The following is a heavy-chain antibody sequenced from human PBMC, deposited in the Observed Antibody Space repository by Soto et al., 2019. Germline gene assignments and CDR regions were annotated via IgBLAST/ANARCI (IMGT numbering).Heavy chain of an antibody. CDR3: ARDRRDFWRRYYRRYGMEV. CDR2: INHSRST. D-gene: IGHD3-3*01. Sequence: PSDTLSLTCAVYGGSFSGYYWSWNRQPPVKGLEWIGEINHSRSTNYNPPLKSRVTITVDTSKNQFSLKLSSVTDADTAVYYCARDRRDFWRRYYRRYGMEVWGQGSTVT. CDR1: GGSFSGYY. V-gene: IGHV4-34*01. J-gene: IGHJ6*02.